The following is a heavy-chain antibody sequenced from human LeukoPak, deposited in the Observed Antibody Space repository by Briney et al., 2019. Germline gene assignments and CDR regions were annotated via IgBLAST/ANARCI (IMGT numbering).Heavy chain of an antibody. V-gene: IGHV4-34*01. J-gene: IGHJ5*02. CDR3: ARSSRSSSWFDP. CDR1: SGSFSGYY. CDR2: INHSGST. D-gene: IGHD6-6*01. Sequence: SETLSLTCAVYSGSFSGYYCSWIRQPPGKGLEWIGEINHSGSTNYNPSLKSRVTISVDTSKNQFSLKLSSVTAADTAVYYCARSSRSSSWFDPWGQGTLVTVSS.